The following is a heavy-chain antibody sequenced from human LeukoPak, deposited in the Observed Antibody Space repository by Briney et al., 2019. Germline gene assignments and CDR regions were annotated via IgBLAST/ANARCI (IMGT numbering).Heavy chain of an antibody. D-gene: IGHD2-2*01. CDR1: GYSFTSYG. CDR2: INPNSGGT. CDR3: VSICSTTSCLLDY. V-gene: IGHV1-2*06. J-gene: IGHJ4*02. Sequence: VASVKVSCKASGYSFTSYGMNWVRQAPGQGLEWMGRINPNSGGTNYAQKFQGRVTMTRDTSISTAYMELSRLRSDDTAVYYCVSICSTTSCLLDYWGQGTLVTVSS.